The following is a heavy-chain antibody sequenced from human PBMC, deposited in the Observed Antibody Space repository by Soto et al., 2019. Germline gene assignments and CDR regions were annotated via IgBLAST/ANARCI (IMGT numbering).Heavy chain of an antibody. J-gene: IGHJ4*02. CDR3: ARHLGYYDILTGYYNLFYFDY. Sequence: PSETLSLTCTVSGGSISSYYWSWIRQPPGKGLEWIGYIYYSGSTNYNPSLKSRVTISVDTSKNQFSLKLSSVTAADTAVYYRARHLGYYDILTGYYNLFYFDYWGQGTLVTVSS. V-gene: IGHV4-59*08. CDR2: IYYSGST. D-gene: IGHD3-9*01. CDR1: GGSISSYY.